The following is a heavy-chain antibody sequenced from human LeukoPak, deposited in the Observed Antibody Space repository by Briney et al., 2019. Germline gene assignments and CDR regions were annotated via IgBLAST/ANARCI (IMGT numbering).Heavy chain of an antibody. J-gene: IGHJ4*02. V-gene: IGHV4-61*08. D-gene: IGHD1-26*01. Sequence: SEALSLTCTVSGGSVSSGGYYWSWIRQPPGKGLEWIGYIDYSGSTYDNPSLKSRVTISVDTSKNQFSLKLSSVTAADTAVYYCARDREWELQSLRYFDYWGQGTLVTVSS. CDR1: GGSVSSGGYY. CDR2: IDYSGST. CDR3: ARDREWELQSLRYFDY.